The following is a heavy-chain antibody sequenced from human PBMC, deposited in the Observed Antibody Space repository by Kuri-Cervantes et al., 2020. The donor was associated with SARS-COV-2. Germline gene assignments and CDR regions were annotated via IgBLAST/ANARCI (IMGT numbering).Heavy chain of an antibody. CDR3: ARGPGSYHIWYYFDY. CDR1: GYTFTSYG. J-gene: IGHJ4*02. CDR2: ISAYNGNT. Sequence: ASVKVSCKASGYTFTSYGISWVRQAPGQGLEWMGWISAYNGNTNYAQKLQGRVTMTTDTSTSTAYMELRSLRPDDTAVYYCARGPGSYHIWYYFDYWGQGTLVTVSS. V-gene: IGHV1-18*01. D-gene: IGHD1-26*01.